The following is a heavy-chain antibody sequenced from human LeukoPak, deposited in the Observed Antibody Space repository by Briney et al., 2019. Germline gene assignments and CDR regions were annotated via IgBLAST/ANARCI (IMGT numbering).Heavy chain of an antibody. CDR3: ARGPDVYYYGSGSYPDY. CDR1: GFTVSSNY. V-gene: IGHV3-7*01. D-gene: IGHD3-10*01. CDR2: IKQDGSEK. J-gene: IGHJ4*02. Sequence: PGGSLRLSCAASGFTVSSNYMSWVRQAPGKGLEWVANIKQDGSEKYYVDSVKGRFTISRDNAKNSLYLQMNSLRAEDTAVYYCARGPDVYYYGSGSYPDYWGQGTLVTVSS.